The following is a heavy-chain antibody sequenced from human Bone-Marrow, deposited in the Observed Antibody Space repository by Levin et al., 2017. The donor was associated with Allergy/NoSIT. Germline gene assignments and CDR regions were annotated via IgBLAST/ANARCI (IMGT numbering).Heavy chain of an antibody. J-gene: IGHJ6*04. Sequence: GSLRLSCAASGFTFRNYGMHWVRQAPGKGLVWVSHVKADGSSTNYADSVQGRFTIFRDNAKNTLYLQMNSLRVEDTAVYYCARGGSDVWGKGTTVTVSS. D-gene: IGHD3-10*01. V-gene: IGHV3-74*01. CDR1: GFTFRNYG. CDR3: ARGGSDV. CDR2: VKADGSST.